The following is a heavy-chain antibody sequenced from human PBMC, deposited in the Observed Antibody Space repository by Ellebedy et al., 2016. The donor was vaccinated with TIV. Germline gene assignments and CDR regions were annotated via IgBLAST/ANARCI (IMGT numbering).Heavy chain of an antibody. CDR2: IYSGGTT. CDR3: ARDFVSGGMDV. D-gene: IGHD5/OR15-5a*01. Sequence: GESLKISXAASGFLVSTNYMSWVCQAPGKGLEWVSVIYSGGTTYYADSVRGRFTISRDNSKNTLYLHMNSLRAEDTAVYFCARDFVSGGMDVWGQGTTVTVSS. CDR1: GFLVSTNY. V-gene: IGHV3-53*01. J-gene: IGHJ6*02.